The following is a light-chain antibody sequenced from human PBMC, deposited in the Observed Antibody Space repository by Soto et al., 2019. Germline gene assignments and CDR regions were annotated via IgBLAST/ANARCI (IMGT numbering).Light chain of an antibody. Sequence: EIVLTQSPGTLSLSPGERATLSCRASQSVSSNYLAWYQQKTGQAPRLLIYGASSRATGIPDRLSGGGSGTDSTLTISRLELEDFAVYYCQQYGSSPLTFGQGTRWIS. CDR3: QQYGSSPLT. V-gene: IGKV3-20*01. CDR2: GAS. J-gene: IGKJ1*01. CDR1: QSVSSNY.